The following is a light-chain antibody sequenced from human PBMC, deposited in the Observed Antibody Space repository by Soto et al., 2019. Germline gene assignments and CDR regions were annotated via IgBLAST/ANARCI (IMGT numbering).Light chain of an antibody. CDR2: EGN. CDR3: CSYAGSGAAV. Sequence: QLVLTQPASVSGSPGQSITISCTGTSSDAGSYKLVSWYQQHPGKAPKFIIYEGNKRPSGVSNRFSGSESGNTASLTISGLQAEDEADYYCCSYAGSGAAVFGIGTKLTVL. CDR1: SSDAGSYKL. J-gene: IGLJ1*01. V-gene: IGLV2-23*01.